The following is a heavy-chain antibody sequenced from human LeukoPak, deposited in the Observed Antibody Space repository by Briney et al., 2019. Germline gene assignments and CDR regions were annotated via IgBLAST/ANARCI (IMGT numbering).Heavy chain of an antibody. CDR3: AKARYRDYGDYAGDAFDI. CDR2: ISGSGGST. Sequence: GGSLRLSCAASGFTFSSYAMCWVRQAPGKGLEWVSAISGSGGSTYYADSVKGRFTISRDNSKNTLYLQMNSLRAEDTAVYYCAKARYRDYGDYAGDAFDIWGQGTMVTVSS. D-gene: IGHD4-17*01. V-gene: IGHV3-23*01. CDR1: GFTFSSYA. J-gene: IGHJ3*02.